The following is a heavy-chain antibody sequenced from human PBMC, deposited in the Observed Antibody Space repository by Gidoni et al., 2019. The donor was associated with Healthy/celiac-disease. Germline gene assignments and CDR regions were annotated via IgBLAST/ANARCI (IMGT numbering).Heavy chain of an antibody. D-gene: IGHD6-19*01. V-gene: IGHV3-33*01. CDR3: ARVRSSGWYVDY. CDR1: GFTFSSYG. Sequence: QVQLVESGGGVVQPGRSLRPSCAASGFTFSSYGMHWVRQAPGKGLEWVSVIWYDGSNKYYADSVKGRFTISRDNSKNTLYLQMNSLRAEDTAVYYCARVRSSGWYVDYWGQGTLVTVSS. J-gene: IGHJ4*02. CDR2: IWYDGSNK.